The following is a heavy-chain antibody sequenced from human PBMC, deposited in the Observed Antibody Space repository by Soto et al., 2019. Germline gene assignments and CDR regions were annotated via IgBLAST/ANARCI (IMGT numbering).Heavy chain of an antibody. CDR1: GFTFSSYA. D-gene: IGHD5-18*01. CDR3: AKTSGSGYSYGYEFDY. Sequence: PGGSVRLSCAASGFTFSSYAMSWVRQAPGKGLEWVSAISGSGGSTYYADSVKGRFTISRDNSKNTLYLQMNSLRAEDTAVYYCAKTSGSGYSYGYEFDYWGQGTLVTVSS. J-gene: IGHJ4*02. V-gene: IGHV3-23*01. CDR2: ISGSGGST.